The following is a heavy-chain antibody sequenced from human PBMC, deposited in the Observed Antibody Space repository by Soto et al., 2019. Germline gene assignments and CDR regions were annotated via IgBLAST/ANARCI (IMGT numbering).Heavy chain of an antibody. V-gene: IGHV3-33*01. CDR2: MWYHGRDL. D-gene: IGHD2-8*01. Sequence: GSLRLSGAASVFSFSDYVMHWVRQAPGKGLEWVAVMWYHGRDLFYTDSVKGRFTISRDNSKNTLFLQMNSLRAEDTAVYYCARAVYATPFDYWGQGTLVTVSS. J-gene: IGHJ4*02. CDR1: VFSFSDYV. CDR3: ARAVYATPFDY.